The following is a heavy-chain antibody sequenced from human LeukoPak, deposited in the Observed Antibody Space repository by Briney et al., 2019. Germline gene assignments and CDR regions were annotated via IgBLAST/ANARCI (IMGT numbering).Heavy chain of an antibody. J-gene: IGHJ6*02. Sequence: SETLSLTCTVSGGSISSSSYYWGWLRQPPGKGLEWIGSIYYSGSTYYNPSLKSRVTISVDTSKNQFSLKLSSVTAADTAVYYCARGRSLSGMDVWGQGTTVTVSS. CDR1: GGSISSSSYY. CDR3: ARGRSLSGMDV. CDR2: IYYSGST. V-gene: IGHV4-39*01. D-gene: IGHD3-10*01.